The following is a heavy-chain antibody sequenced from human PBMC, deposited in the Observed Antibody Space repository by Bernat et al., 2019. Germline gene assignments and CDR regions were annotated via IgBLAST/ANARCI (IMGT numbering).Heavy chain of an antibody. CDR2: IWYDGSNK. CDR3: ARDGYYDFWSGYTYYFDY. CDR1: GFTFSSYG. D-gene: IGHD3-3*01. V-gene: IGHV3-33*01. J-gene: IGHJ4*02. Sequence: QVQLVESGGGVVQPGRSLRLSCAASGFTFSSYGMHWVRQAPGKGLEWVAVIWYDGSNKYYADSVKGRFTISRDNSKNTLYLQMNSLRAEDMAVYYCARDGYYDFWSGYTYYFDYWGQGTLVTVSS.